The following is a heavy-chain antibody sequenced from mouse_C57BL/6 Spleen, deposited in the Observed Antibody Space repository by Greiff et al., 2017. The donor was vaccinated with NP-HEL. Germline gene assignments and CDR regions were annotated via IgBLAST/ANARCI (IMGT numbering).Heavy chain of an antibody. J-gene: IGHJ3*01. Sequence: VQLQQSGAELVKPGASVKLSCTASGFNIKDYYMHWVKQRTEQGLEWIGRIDPEDGETKYAPKFQVKATITADTSSNTASLQLSSLTSEDTAVYYCSRWGDYDGAYWGQGTLVTVSA. V-gene: IGHV14-2*01. CDR2: IDPEDGET. CDR3: SRWGDYDGAY. D-gene: IGHD2-4*01. CDR1: GFNIKDYY.